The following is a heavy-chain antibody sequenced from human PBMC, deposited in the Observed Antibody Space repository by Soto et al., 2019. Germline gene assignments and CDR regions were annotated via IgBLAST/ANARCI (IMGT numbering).Heavy chain of an antibody. D-gene: IGHD2-2*02. Sequence: ASVKVSCKVSGSRFSNYVISWVRQAPGHGLEWLGRIIPIFNSTKYAQSFQGRVTITADKSTSTASLELSSLRSDDTAVYYCAREGRGKKAGYNGLVSLGYWGQG. CDR1: GSRFSNYV. CDR3: AREGRGKKAGYNGLVSLGY. V-gene: IGHV1-69*06. CDR2: IIPIFNST. J-gene: IGHJ4*02.